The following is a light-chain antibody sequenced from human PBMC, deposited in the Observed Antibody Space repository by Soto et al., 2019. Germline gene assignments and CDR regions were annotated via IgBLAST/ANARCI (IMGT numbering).Light chain of an antibody. Sequence: IQMTQSPSTLSASVGDRVTITCRASQSISRWVAWYQQKPGKAPKLLIYDASSLESGVPSRFSGSGSGTEFTLTISSLQPDDFATYHCQQYNSWSGVTFGGGTKVEIK. CDR3: QQYNSWSGVT. J-gene: IGKJ4*01. CDR2: DAS. CDR1: QSISRW. V-gene: IGKV1-5*01.